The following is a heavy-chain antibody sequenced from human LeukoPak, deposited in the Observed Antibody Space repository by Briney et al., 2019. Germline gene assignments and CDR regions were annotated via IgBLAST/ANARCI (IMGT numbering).Heavy chain of an antibody. CDR3: AKDLHYGSGSP. D-gene: IGHD3-10*01. CDR2: ISGSGGST. CDR1: GFTFSSYA. Sequence: GGSLTLSCAASGFTFSSYAMIWARQAPGKGLEWVSAISGSGGSTYYADSVKRRFTISRDNSKNTLYLQMNSLRAEDTAVYYCAKDLHYGSGSPWGQGTLVTVSS. J-gene: IGHJ5*02. V-gene: IGHV3-23*01.